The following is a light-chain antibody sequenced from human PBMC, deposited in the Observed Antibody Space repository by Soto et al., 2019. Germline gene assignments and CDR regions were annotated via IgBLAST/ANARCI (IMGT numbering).Light chain of an antibody. CDR1: SSDVGRYNY. Sequence: QSALTQPASVSGSPGQSITISCTGTSSDVGRYNYVSWYQQHPGKAPKLMIYDVSNRPSGVSNRFSGSKSGNTASLTISGLQAEDEADYYCSSYTSINTRVFGGGTKLTVL. V-gene: IGLV2-14*01. J-gene: IGLJ2*01. CDR3: SSYTSINTRV. CDR2: DVS.